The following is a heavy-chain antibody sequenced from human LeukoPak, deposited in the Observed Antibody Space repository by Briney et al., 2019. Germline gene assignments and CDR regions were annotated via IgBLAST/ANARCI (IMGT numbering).Heavy chain of an antibody. Sequence: SETLPLTCTVSGGSISSGGYYWSWIRQHPGKGLEWIGYIYYSGSTYYNPSLKSRVTMSIDTSKKQFSLRLHSVTAADTAVYYCATYDQQLAFDNWGQGTLVTVSS. V-gene: IGHV4-31*03. D-gene: IGHD6-13*01. J-gene: IGHJ4*02. CDR2: IYYSGST. CDR3: ATYDQQLAFDN. CDR1: GGSISSGGYY.